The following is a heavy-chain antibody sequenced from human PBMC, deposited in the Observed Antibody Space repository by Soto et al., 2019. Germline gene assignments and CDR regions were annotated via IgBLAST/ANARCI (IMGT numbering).Heavy chain of an antibody. D-gene: IGHD1-26*01. V-gene: IGHV4-4*02. CDR1: GGSISSSNW. Sequence: SETLSLTCAVSGGSISSSNWWSWVRQPPGKGLEWIGEIYHSGSTNYNPSLKSRVTISVDKSKNQFSLKLSSVTAADTAVYYCAGWELLQGWFDPWGQGTLVTVSS. CDR2: IYHSGST. J-gene: IGHJ5*02. CDR3: AGWELLQGWFDP.